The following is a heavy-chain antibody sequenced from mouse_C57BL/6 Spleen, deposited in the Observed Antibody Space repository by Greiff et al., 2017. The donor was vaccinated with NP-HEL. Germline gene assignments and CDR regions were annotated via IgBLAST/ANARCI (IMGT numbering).Heavy chain of an antibody. CDR3: ARVFITTGYFDV. Sequence: EVNLVESGGGLVQSGRSLRLSCATSGFTFSDFYMEWVRPAPGKGLEWIAASRNKANDYTTEYSASVKGRFIVSRDTSQSILYLQMNALRAEDTAIYYCARVFITTGYFDVWGTGTTVTVSS. D-gene: IGHD1-1*01. CDR1: GFTFSDFY. V-gene: IGHV7-1*01. J-gene: IGHJ1*03. CDR2: SRNKANDYTT.